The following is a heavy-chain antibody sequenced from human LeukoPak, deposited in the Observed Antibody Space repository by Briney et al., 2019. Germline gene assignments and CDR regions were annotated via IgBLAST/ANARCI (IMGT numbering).Heavy chain of an antibody. CDR1: GYTFTSYG. Sequence: GASVKVSCKASGYTFTSYGISWVRQAPGQGLEWMGWISAYNGNTNYAQKFQGRVTITADESTSTAYMELSSLRSEDTAVYYCAGVPRYPSPYYYYYGMDVWGQGTTVTVSS. D-gene: IGHD1-14*01. CDR2: ISAYNGNT. CDR3: AGVPRYPSPYYYYYGMDV. J-gene: IGHJ6*02. V-gene: IGHV1-18*01.